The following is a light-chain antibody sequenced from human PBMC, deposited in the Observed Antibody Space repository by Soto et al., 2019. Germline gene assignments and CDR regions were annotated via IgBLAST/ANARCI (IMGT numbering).Light chain of an antibody. V-gene: IGKV3-11*01. CDR3: QQRSNWTFT. CDR2: AAS. J-gene: IGKJ3*01. CDR1: QSVSSY. Sequence: EIVLTQSPGTLSLSPGERATLSCRASQSVSSYLAWYQQKPGQAPRLLIYAASNRATGIPARFSGSGSRTDFTLTISSLEPEDFAVYYCQQRSNWTFTFGPGTKVEIK.